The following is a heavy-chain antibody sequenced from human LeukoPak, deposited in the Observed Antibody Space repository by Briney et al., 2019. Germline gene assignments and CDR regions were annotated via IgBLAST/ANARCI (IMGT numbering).Heavy chain of an antibody. V-gene: IGHV3-23*01. CDR3: AKEGYYYDSSGYYNGGYFDY. Sequence: GGSLRLSCAASGFTFSSYAMSWVRQAPGKGLEWVSAISGSGGSTYYADSVKGRFTISRDNSKNTLYLQMNSLRAEDTAVYYCAKEGYYYDSSGYYNGGYFDYWGQGTLVTVSS. D-gene: IGHD3-22*01. CDR2: ISGSGGST. CDR1: GFTFSSYA. J-gene: IGHJ4*02.